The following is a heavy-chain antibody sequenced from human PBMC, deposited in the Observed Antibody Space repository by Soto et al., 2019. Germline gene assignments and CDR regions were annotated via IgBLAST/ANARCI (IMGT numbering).Heavy chain of an antibody. CDR1: GGTFSSYA. CDR2: IIPIFGTA. Sequence: QVQLVQSGAEVKKPGSSVKVSCKASGGTFSSYAISWVRQAPGQGLEWMGGIIPIFGTANYAQKFQGRVTITADKSTSTPYMELSSLRSDDTAAYYSATPRRAYYDFCSGYPSGGMDVWGQGTTVTVSS. D-gene: IGHD3-3*01. J-gene: IGHJ6*02. CDR3: ATPRRAYYDFCSGYPSGGMDV. V-gene: IGHV1-69*06.